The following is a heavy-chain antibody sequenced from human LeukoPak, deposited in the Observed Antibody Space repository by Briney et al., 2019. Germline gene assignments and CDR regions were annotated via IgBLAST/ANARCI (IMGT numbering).Heavy chain of an antibody. J-gene: IGHJ6*02. V-gene: IGHV1-69*04. CDR3: ARDKIVGATNGMDV. CDR1: GGAFSSYA. Sequence: EASVKVSCKASGGAFSSYAISWVRQAPGQGLEWMGRIIPILGIANYAQKFQGRVTITADKSTSTAYMELSSLRSEDTAVYYCARDKIVGATNGMDVWGQGTTVTVSS. CDR2: IIPILGIA. D-gene: IGHD1-26*01.